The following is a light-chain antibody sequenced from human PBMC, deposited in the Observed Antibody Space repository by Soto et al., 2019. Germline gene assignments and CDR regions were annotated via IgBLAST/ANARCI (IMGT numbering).Light chain of an antibody. CDR2: EAS. V-gene: IGKV1-5*03. CDR3: QQYDSYWT. CDR1: HSISSS. Sequence: DIQMTQSPSTLSASIGDRVTITCRASHSISSSLAWYQQKPGKAPKVLIYEASNLQRGVPTRFSGGGFGTDFTRTISSVQPDDFATYYCQQYDSYWTFGQGTKVEIK. J-gene: IGKJ1*01.